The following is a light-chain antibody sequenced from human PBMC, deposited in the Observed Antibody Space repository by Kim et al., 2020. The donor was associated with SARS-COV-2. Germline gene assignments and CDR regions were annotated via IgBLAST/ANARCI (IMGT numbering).Light chain of an antibody. V-gene: IGKV3-20*01. CDR3: QQYGTSRGT. Sequence: CPRERATLAGRASQSVSTSYLAWYPQKPGQDPRLLICGASSRATGIPDRFSGSGSGTDFTLTISRLEPEDFAVYYCQQYGTSRGTFGQGTKVDIK. J-gene: IGKJ1*01. CDR2: GAS. CDR1: QSVSTSY.